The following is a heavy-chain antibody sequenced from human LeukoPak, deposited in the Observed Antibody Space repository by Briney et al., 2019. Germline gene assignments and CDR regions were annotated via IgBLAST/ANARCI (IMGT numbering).Heavy chain of an antibody. CDR1: GFTFSSYS. CDR2: ISSSSTTI. D-gene: IGHD3-3*01. CDR3: ARGPYKDFWSGYSDY. Sequence: GGSLRLFCSASGFTFSSYSMNWVRQAPGKGLEWVSYISSSSTTIYCADSVKGRFTISRDNAKNSLYLQMNSLRVADTAVYYCARGPYKDFWSGYSDYWGQGTLVTVSS. J-gene: IGHJ4*02. V-gene: IGHV3-48*01.